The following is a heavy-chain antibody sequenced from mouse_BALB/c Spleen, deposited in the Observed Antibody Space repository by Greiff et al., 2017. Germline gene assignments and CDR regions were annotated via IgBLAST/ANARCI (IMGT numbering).Heavy chain of an antibody. CDR1: GYAFSSYW. J-gene: IGHJ3*01. V-gene: IGHV1-80*01. D-gene: IGHD2-3*01. Sequence: QVQLQQSGAELVRPGSSVKISCKASGYAFSSYWMNWVKQRPGQGLEWIGQIYPGDGDTNYNGKFKGKATLTADKSSSTAYMQLSSLTSEDSAVYCCARRDRGYYFFAYWGQGTLVTVSA. CDR2: IYPGDGDT. CDR3: ARRDRGYYFFAY.